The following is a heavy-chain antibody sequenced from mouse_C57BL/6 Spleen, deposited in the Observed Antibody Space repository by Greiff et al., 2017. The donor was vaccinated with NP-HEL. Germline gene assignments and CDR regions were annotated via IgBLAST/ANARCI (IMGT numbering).Heavy chain of an antibody. D-gene: IGHD2-4*01. CDR1: GFTFSSYG. Sequence: EVQLVESGGDLVKPGGSLKLSCAASGFTFSSYGMSWVRQTPDKRLEWVATISSGGSYTYYPDSVKGRFTISRDNAKNTLYLQMSSLKSEDTAMYYCASMITTIFYAMDYWGQGTSVTVSS. J-gene: IGHJ4*01. V-gene: IGHV5-6*01. CDR3: ASMITTIFYAMDY. CDR2: ISSGGSYT.